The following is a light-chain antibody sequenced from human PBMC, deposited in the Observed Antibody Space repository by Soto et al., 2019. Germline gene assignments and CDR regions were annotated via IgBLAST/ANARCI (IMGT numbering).Light chain of an antibody. Sequence: EIVLTQSPGTLSLSPGERATLSCRASQSVSSSFLAWYQQKPGQAPRLLIYGASSRATGIPDRFSGSGSGTDFTLTISRLEPEDFAVYYCQQYYNSPVTFGQGTKVEIK. J-gene: IGKJ1*01. CDR1: QSVSSSF. V-gene: IGKV3-20*01. CDR2: GAS. CDR3: QQYYNSPVT.